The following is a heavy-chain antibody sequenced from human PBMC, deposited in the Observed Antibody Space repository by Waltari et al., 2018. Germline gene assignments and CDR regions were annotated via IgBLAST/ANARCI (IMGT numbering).Heavy chain of an antibody. CDR3: ARGKDTDCSGGSCYSERFNY. Sequence: QVQLVQSGAEVTKPGASVKVSCKASGYTFTGHYMHWVRQAPGQGLEWMGWINPNSGGTNYAQKFQGRVTMTRDTSISTAYMELSRLRSDDTAVYYCARGKDTDCSGGSCYSERFNYWGQGTLVTVSS. J-gene: IGHJ4*02. CDR1: GYTFTGHY. D-gene: IGHD2-15*01. V-gene: IGHV1-2*02. CDR2: INPNSGGT.